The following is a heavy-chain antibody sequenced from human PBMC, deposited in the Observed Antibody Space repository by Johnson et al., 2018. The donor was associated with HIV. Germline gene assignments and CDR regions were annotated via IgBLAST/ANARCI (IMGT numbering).Heavy chain of an antibody. CDR2: INWNGGSR. V-gene: IGHV3-20*04. CDR1: GFTFDDYG. Sequence: VQLVESGGGVVRPGGSLRLSCAASGFTFDDYGMTWVRQAPGKGLEWVSGINWNGGSRGYVDSVKGRFTISRDNAKNSLYLQMNRLRAEDTALYYWARGIVVVTRGPGSDAFDIWGQGTMVTVSS. D-gene: IGHD3-22*01. J-gene: IGHJ3*02. CDR3: ARGIVVVTRGPGSDAFDI.